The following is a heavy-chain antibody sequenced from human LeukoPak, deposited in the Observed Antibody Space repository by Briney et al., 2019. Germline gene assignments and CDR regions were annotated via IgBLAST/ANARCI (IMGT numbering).Heavy chain of an antibody. J-gene: IGHJ4*02. CDR1: GGTFSSYA. CDR3: ARDYYDFWSGYMY. V-gene: IGHV1-69*05. CDR2: IIPIFGTA. D-gene: IGHD3-3*01. Sequence: SVKVSCKASGGTFSSYAISWVRQAPGQGLEWMGRIIPIFGTANYAQKFQGRVTITTDESASTAYMELSSLRSEDTAVYYCARDYYDFWSGYMYWGQGTLVTVSS.